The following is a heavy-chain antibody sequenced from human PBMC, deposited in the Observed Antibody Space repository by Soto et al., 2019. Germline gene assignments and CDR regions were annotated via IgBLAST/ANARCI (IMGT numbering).Heavy chain of an antibody. CDR2: IAHDGSNA. CDR3: ARGDREDILVVVGARPGEYGTDI. J-gene: IGHJ6*02. CDR1: GFTFRNHA. Sequence: QVQLVESGGGVVQPGGSLRLSCAASGFTFRNHAMHWVRQAPGKGLECLAVIAHDGSNAFYRDSVKGRFTVSRDNSKNTLYLYMNSLRYADTGVYYCARGDREDILVVVGARPGEYGTDIWGQGTTVIVSS. D-gene: IGHD2-15*01. V-gene: IGHV3-30-3*01.